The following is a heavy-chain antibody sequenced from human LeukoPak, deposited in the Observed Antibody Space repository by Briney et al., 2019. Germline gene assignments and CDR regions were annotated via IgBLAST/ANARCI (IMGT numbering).Heavy chain of an antibody. Sequence: GASVTVSCKSSGHTLNNHFIHWVRQAPGQGLEWMGMINPRDGSTRTLQRFQGRLTMTRDTSTSTLYMGLSSLRSEDTATYFCARGADQEFEFWGQGTLVTVSS. J-gene: IGHJ4*02. V-gene: IGHV1-46*02. CDR1: GHTLNNHF. CDR3: ARGADQEFEF. CDR2: INPRDGST.